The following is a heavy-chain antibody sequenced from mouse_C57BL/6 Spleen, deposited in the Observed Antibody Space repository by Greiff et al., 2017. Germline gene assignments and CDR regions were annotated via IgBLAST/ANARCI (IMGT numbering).Heavy chain of an antibody. J-gene: IGHJ2*01. Sequence: VQRVESGPELVKPGASVKLSCKASGYTFTSYDINWVKQRPGQGLEWIGWIYPRDGSTKYNEKFKGKATLTVDTSSSTAYMELHSLTSEDSAVYFCSYGSSSYFDYWGQGTTLTVSS. D-gene: IGHD1-1*01. CDR2: IYPRDGST. V-gene: IGHV1-85*01. CDR3: SYGSSSYFDY. CDR1: GYTFTSYD.